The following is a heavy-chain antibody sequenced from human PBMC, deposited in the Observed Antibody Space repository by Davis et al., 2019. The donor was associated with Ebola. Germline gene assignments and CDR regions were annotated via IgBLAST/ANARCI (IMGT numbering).Heavy chain of an antibody. CDR3: AKESRGGYMEV. CDR2: ISGSGGST. D-gene: IGHD3-16*01. Sequence: GESLKISCAASGFTFSSYAMSWVRQAPGKGLEWVSAISGSGGSTYYADSVKGRFTISRDNSKNTLYLQMNSLGAEDTAVYSRAKESRGGYMEVWGKGTTVTVSS. J-gene: IGHJ6*03. CDR1: GFTFSSYA. V-gene: IGHV3-23*01.